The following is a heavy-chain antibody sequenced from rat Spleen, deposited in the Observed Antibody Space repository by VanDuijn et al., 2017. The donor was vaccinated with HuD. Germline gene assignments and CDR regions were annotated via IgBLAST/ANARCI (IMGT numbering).Heavy chain of an antibody. V-gene: IGHV5-25*01. CDR3: VRHGYTRYYFDY. D-gene: IGHD1-9*01. Sequence: EVQLVESDGGLVQPGRSLKLSCTASGFTLSDYYMAWVRQAPTKGLEWVAYISSGGGGIYYPDSVQGRFTISRHNAKSTLYLQMDSLRSEDTATYYCVRHGYTRYYFDYWGQGVMVTVSS. J-gene: IGHJ2*01. CDR1: GFTLSDYY. CDR2: ISSGGGGI.